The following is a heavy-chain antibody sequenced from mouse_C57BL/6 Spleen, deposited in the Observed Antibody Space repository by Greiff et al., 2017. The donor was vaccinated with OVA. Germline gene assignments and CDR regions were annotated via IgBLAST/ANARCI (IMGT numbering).Heavy chain of an antibody. V-gene: IGHV1-15*01. J-gene: IGHJ2*01. Sequence: VQLQQSGAELVRPGASVTLSCKASGYTFTDYEMHWVKQTPVHGLEWIGAIDPETGGTAYNQKFKGKAILTADKSSSTAYMELRSLTSEDSAVYYCTRLGLLPEVPFDYWGQGTTLTVSS. CDR3: TRLGLLPEVPFDY. CDR2: IDPETGGT. CDR1: GYTFTDYE. D-gene: IGHD2-3*01.